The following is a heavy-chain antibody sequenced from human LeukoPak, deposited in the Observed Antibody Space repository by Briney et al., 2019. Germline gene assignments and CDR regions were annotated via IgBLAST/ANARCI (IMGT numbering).Heavy chain of an antibody. Sequence: GGSLRLSCAASGFTFDDYGMSWVRQAPGKGLEWVSGINWNGGSTGYADSVKGRFTISRDNAKNSLYLQMNSLRAEDTALYHCARAVEYYYDSSGYQTYYFDYWGQGTLVTVSS. CDR1: GFTFDDYG. D-gene: IGHD3-22*01. V-gene: IGHV3-20*01. J-gene: IGHJ4*02. CDR3: ARAVEYYYDSSGYQTYYFDY. CDR2: INWNGGST.